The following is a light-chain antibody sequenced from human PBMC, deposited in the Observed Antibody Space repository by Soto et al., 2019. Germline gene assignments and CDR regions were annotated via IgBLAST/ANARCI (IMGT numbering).Light chain of an antibody. Sequence: QAVVTQPPSASGTPGQRVTISCSGSRTNIGSNYLFWYQQLPGTAPKLLIYSDNQRPSGVPDRFSGSRSGTSASLAISGLRSDDEADYYCAAWDDSLSGYVFGTGTKLTVL. CDR1: RTNIGSNY. J-gene: IGLJ1*01. CDR3: AAWDDSLSGYV. V-gene: IGLV1-47*02. CDR2: SDN.